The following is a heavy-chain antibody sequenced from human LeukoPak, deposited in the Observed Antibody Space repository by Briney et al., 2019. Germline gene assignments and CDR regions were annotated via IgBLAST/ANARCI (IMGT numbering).Heavy chain of an antibody. CDR3: AREAYYGSGSYRGDY. V-gene: IGHV1-18*01. CDR2: ISAYNNNT. Sequence: GASVKVSCKASGYSFNNYGVSWVRQAPGQGLEWMGWISAYNNNTNYAQNLQGRVTMTTDTSTNTAYMELKSLRYDDTAVYYCAREAYYGSGSYRGDYWGQGTLVTVSS. J-gene: IGHJ4*02. CDR1: GYSFNNYG. D-gene: IGHD3-10*01.